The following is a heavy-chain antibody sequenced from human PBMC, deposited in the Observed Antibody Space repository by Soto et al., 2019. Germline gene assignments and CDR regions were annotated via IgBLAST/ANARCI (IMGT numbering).Heavy chain of an antibody. CDR1: GYNFTSYY. Sequence: AAVKVSCKASGYNFTSYYMHWVRQAPGQGLEWMGIIDPSGGSTSYAQKFQGRVSMTRDTSTSTVHMDLNSLRSEDTAVYYCARDLTGGPTYYDFWSGYSPDDYCGLGTLVTVSS. CDR2: IDPSGGST. J-gene: IGHJ4*02. D-gene: IGHD3-3*01. V-gene: IGHV1-46*03. CDR3: ARDLTGGPTYYDFWSGYSPDDY.